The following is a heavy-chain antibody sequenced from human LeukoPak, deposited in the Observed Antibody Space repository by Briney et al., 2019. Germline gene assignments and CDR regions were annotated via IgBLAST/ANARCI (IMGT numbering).Heavy chain of an antibody. CDR2: IYYSGST. V-gene: IGHV4-39*01. CDR1: SNYW. J-gene: IGHJ4*02. D-gene: IGHD3-3*01. Sequence: SNYWMSWVRQPPGKGLEWIGSIYYSGSTYYNPSLKSRVTISVDTSKNQFSLKLSSVTAADTAVYYCARRLGAVLFFDYWGQGTLVTVSS. CDR3: ARRLGAVLFFDY.